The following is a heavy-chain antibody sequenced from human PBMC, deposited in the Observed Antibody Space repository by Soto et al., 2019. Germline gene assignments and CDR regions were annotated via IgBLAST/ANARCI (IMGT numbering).Heavy chain of an antibody. Sequence: PGGSLRLSCAASGFTLNSFFMHWVRHAPGKGLMWVSRISNDGSSTTYADSVKGRFTISRDNARNTLYLQMNSLRAEDTAVYYCARDQRWLRHGYSDYWGQGTLVTVSS. CDR1: GFTLNSFF. CDR2: ISNDGSST. CDR3: ARDQRWLRHGYSDY. J-gene: IGHJ4*02. V-gene: IGHV3-74*01. D-gene: IGHD3-22*01.